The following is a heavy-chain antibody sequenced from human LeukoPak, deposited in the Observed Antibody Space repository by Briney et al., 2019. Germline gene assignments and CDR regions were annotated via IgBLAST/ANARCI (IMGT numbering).Heavy chain of an antibody. J-gene: IGHJ4*02. V-gene: IGHV3-30*04. CDR3: ASSGSYRFDY. CDR2: ISYDGSNK. D-gene: IGHD1-26*01. Sequence: PGGSLRLSCAASGFTFSSYAMHWVRQAPGKGLEWVAVISYDGSNKYYADSVKGRFTISRDNSKNTLYLQMNSLRDEDTAVYYCASSGSYRFDYWGQGTLVTVS. CDR1: GFTFSSYA.